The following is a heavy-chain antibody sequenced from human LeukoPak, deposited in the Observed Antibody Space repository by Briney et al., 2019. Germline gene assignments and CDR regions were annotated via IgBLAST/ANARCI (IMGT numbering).Heavy chain of an antibody. Sequence: ASVKVSCKASGYTFTSYGIRWVRQAPGQGLEWMGWISAYNGNTNYAQKLQGRVTMTTDTSTSTAYMELRSLRSDDTAVYYCARDLSIRAVTTFYYFDYWGEGTLVTVSS. V-gene: IGHV1-18*01. CDR2: ISAYNGNT. D-gene: IGHD4-17*01. J-gene: IGHJ4*02. CDR3: ARDLSIRAVTTFYYFDY. CDR1: GYTFTSYG.